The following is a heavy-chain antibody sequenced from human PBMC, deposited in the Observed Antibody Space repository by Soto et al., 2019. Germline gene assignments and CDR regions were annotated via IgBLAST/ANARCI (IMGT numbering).Heavy chain of an antibody. D-gene: IGHD6-19*01. Sequence: QITLKESGPTLVKPTQTLTLACTFCGFSLSSARMTVGRIRQPPGKALEWLALIYWDDDKRYSPFLKSRLTITKDTSKNQVVLTMSNMDPVDTARYYCAHIVVAGLGYYFDYWGQGTLVTVSS. CDR3: AHIVVAGLGYYFDY. CDR2: IYWDDDK. CDR1: GFSLSSARMT. J-gene: IGHJ4*02. V-gene: IGHV2-5*02.